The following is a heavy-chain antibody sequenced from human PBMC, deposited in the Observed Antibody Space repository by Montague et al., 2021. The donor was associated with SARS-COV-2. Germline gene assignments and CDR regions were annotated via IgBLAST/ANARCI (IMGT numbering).Heavy chain of an antibody. CDR3: ARHVSGSLTHFHP. D-gene: IGHD1-26*01. Sequence: SETLSLTCTVSGVSLSSYYWSWIRQPPGKGLEWIGYIYYSGSTNYNPSLKSRVTISVDTSKNQFSLNLSSVTAADTAVYYCARHVSGSLTHFHPWGQGSLVTVSS. CDR1: GVSLSSYY. V-gene: IGHV4-59*08. CDR2: IYYSGST. J-gene: IGHJ1*01.